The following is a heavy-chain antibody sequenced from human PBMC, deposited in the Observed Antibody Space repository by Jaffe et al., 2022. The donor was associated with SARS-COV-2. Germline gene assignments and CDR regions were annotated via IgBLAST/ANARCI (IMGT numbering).Heavy chain of an antibody. J-gene: IGHJ2*01. CDR3: ITDYGVKDYGPSGYWYSDL. CDR1: GFTFSNVW. CDR2: IKSKTDGGTI. V-gene: IGHV3-15*01. Sequence: EVQLVESGGGLVKPGGSLRLSCAASGFTFSNVWMSWVRQAPGKGLEWIGRIKSKTDGGTIEYAAPVKGRFTISRDDSKNTLYLFINSLKTEDTAVYYCITDYGVKDYGPSGYWYSDLWGRGTLVTVSS. D-gene: IGHD4-17*01.